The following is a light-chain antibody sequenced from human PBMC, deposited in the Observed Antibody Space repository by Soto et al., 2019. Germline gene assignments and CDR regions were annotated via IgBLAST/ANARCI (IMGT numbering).Light chain of an antibody. CDR1: QGISSW. J-gene: IGKJ3*01. CDR3: QRANSFPFT. V-gene: IGKV1-12*01. Sequence: DIQMTQSPSSVSASVGDRVTITGRASQGISSWLAWYQQKPGKAPKLLIYAASSFQSRVPSRFNGSESWPVFTLTISSLQPEDFATYYCQRANSFPFTFGPGTKVDIK. CDR2: AAS.